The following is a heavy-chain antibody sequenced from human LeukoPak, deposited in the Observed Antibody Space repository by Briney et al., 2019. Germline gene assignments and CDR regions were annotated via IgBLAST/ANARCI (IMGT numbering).Heavy chain of an antibody. V-gene: IGHV3-7*01. D-gene: IGHD3-22*01. CDR1: GFPFSNYW. Sequence: GGSLRLSGAASGFPFSNYWMSWVRKAPGKGLEWVATIKQDGSEKSYVDSVKGRFTISRDNAKTSLSLQMNSRRAEDTAVYYGGRKKYYYEASANGWFDPWGRGTLVCVSS. J-gene: IGHJ5*02. CDR2: IKQDGSEK. CDR3: GRKKYYYEASANGWFDP.